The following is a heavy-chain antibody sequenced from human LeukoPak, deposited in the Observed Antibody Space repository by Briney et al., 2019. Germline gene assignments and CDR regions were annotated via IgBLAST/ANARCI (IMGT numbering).Heavy chain of an antibody. Sequence: SETLSLTCTVSGGSISSNYWSWIRQPQGKGLEWIGYIFYSGSTKSNPSLKSQVTISVDTPKNQFSLKLSSWTAAAPPVYYCASHCSSTSCYVLFDYWGQGTLVTVSS. J-gene: IGHJ4*02. D-gene: IGHD2-2*01. CDR2: IFYSGST. V-gene: IGHV4-59*01. CDR3: ASHCSSTSCYVLFDY. CDR1: GGSISSNY.